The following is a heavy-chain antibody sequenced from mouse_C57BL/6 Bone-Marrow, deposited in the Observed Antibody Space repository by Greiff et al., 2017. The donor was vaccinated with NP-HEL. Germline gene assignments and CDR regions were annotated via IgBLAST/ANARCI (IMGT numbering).Heavy chain of an antibody. V-gene: IGHV1-81*01. CDR2: IYPRSGNT. CDR1: GYTFTSYG. CDR3: ARRLGTGSFAY. Sequence: QVQLQQSGAELARPGASVKLSCKASGYTFTSYGISWVKQRTGQGLEWIGEIYPRSGNTYYNEKFKGKATLTADKSSSTAYMELRSLTSEDAAVYFCARRLGTGSFAYGGQGTLVTVSA. J-gene: IGHJ3*01. D-gene: IGHD4-1*01.